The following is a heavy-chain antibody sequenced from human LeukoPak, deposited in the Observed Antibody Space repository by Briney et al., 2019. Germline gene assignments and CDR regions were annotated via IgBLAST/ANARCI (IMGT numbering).Heavy chain of an antibody. CDR1: GFTFSDYY. CDR2: ISSSSSYI. CDR3: ARGGDGYYL. J-gene: IGHJ5*02. V-gene: IGHV3-11*06. Sequence: PGRSLRLSCAASGFTFSDYYMTWIRQAPGKGLEWVSSISSSSSYIYYVDSVKGRFSISKDNAKNSLYLQMNSLRAEDTAVYYCARGGDGYYLWGQGTLVTVSS. D-gene: IGHD3-22*01.